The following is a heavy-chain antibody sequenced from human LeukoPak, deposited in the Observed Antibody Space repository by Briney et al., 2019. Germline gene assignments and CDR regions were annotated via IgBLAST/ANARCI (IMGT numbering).Heavy chain of an antibody. CDR2: IIPIFGTA. CDR3: ARGNSGWRYDSIDY. CDR1: GGTFSSYA. D-gene: IGHD6-19*01. Sequence: ASVKVSCKASGGTFSSYAISWVRQAPGQGLEWMGGIIPIFGTANYAQKFQGRVTITADKSTSTAYMELSSLRSEDTAVYYCARGNSGWRYDSIDYWGQGTLVTVSS. J-gene: IGHJ4*02. V-gene: IGHV1-69*06.